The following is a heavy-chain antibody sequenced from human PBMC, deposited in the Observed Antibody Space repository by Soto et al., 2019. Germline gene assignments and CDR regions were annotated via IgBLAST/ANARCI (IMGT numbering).Heavy chain of an antibody. CDR3: ASNRKRFLEWFQQYYFDY. V-gene: IGHV4-31*03. Sequence: QVQLQESGPGLVKPSQTLSLTCTVSGGSISSGGYYWSWIRQHPGKVLEWIGYIYYSGSTYYNPYLKSRVTISVDTSKNQFSLKLSSVTAADTAVYYCASNRKRFLEWFQQYYFDYWGQGTLVTVSS. CDR2: IYYSGST. J-gene: IGHJ4*02. CDR1: GGSISSGGYY. D-gene: IGHD3-3*01.